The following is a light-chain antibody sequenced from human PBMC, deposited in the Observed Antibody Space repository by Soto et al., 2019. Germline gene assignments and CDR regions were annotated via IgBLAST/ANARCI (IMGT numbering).Light chain of an antibody. CDR3: SSYTSKDTLV. CDR2: DVS. Sequence: QSALTQPASVSGSPGQSITISCTGTSSDGGGYDHVSWYQQHPGKAPKLIIYDVSIRPSGVSNRFSGSKSGNTASLAVSGLQAEDEADYYCSSYTSKDTLVFGGGTKLTVL. CDR1: SSDGGGYDH. J-gene: IGLJ3*02. V-gene: IGLV2-14*03.